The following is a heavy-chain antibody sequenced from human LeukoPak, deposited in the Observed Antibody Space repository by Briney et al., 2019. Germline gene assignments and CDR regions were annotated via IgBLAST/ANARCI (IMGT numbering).Heavy chain of an antibody. J-gene: IGHJ4*02. V-gene: IGHV3-23*01. D-gene: IGHD1-7*01. CDR2: ISGSGGYT. CDR3: AKEKLRGYFDY. Sequence: GGSLRLSCAASGFTFSNYGMTWVRQAPGKGLEWVSTISGSGGYTYYADSVKGRFTISRDNFKNTLYLQMNSQRAEDTAVYYCAKEKLRGYFDYWGQGTLVTVSS. CDR1: GFTFSNYG.